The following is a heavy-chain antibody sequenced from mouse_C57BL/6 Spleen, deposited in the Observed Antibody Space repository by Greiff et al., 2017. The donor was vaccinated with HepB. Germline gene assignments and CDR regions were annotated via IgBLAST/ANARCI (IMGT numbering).Heavy chain of an antibody. CDR2: IRNKANNHAT. Sequence: VQLKESGGGLVQPGGSMKLSCAASGFTFSDAWMDWVRQSPEKGLEWVAEIRNKANNHATYYAESVKGRFTISRDDSKSSVYLQMNSLRAEDTGIYYCTSLPYYGSSYWYFDVWGTGTTVTVSS. CDR1: GFTFSDAW. CDR3: TSLPYYGSSYWYFDV. V-gene: IGHV6-6*01. J-gene: IGHJ1*03. D-gene: IGHD1-1*01.